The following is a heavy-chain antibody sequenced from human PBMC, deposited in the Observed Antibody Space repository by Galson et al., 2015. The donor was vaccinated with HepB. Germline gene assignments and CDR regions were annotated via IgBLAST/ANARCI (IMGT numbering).Heavy chain of an antibody. CDR2: INPSGGST. J-gene: IGHJ4*02. Sequence: SVKVSCKASGYTFTSYYMHWVRQAPGQGLEWMGIINPSGGSTSYAQKFQGRVTMTRDTSTSTVYMELSSLRSEDTAVYYCARAPRGGYSYGELDCWGQGTLVTVSS. V-gene: IGHV1-46*01. CDR3: ARAPRGGYSYGELDC. CDR1: GYTFTSYY. D-gene: IGHD5-18*01.